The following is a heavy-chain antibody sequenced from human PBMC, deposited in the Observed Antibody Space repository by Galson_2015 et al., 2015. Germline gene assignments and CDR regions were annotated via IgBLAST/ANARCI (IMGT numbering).Heavy chain of an antibody. CDR3: AKDKIPESGFWSGYYFDY. CDR2: ISYDGSNK. Sequence: SLRLSCAASGFTFSSYGMHWVRQAPGKGLEWVAVISYDGSNKYYADSVKGRFTISRDNSKNTLYLQMNSLRAEDTAVYYCAKDKIPESGFWSGYYFDYWGQGTLVTVSS. V-gene: IGHV3-30*18. CDR1: GFTFSSYG. J-gene: IGHJ4*02. D-gene: IGHD3-3*01.